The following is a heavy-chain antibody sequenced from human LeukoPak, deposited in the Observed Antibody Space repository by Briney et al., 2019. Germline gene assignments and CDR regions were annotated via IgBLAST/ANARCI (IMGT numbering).Heavy chain of an antibody. J-gene: IGHJ6*03. V-gene: IGHV4-59*01. CDR2: IYYSGST. CDR3: ARVSGGTTLYYYYMDV. CDR1: GGSISSYY. Sequence: SETLSLTCTVSGGSISSYYWSWIRQPPGKGLEWIGYIYYSGSTNYNPSLKSRVTISVDTSKNQFSLKLSSVTAADTAVYYCARVSGGTTLYYYYMDVWGKGTTVTVSS. D-gene: IGHD1-1*01.